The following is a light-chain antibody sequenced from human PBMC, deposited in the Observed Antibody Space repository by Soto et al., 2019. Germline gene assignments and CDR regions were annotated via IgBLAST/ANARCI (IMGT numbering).Light chain of an antibody. Sequence: QSALTQPASVSGSPGQSITISCTGTISDVGGYNYVSRYQQHPGKAPQLMIYGVTNRPSGVSSRFSGSKSGNTASLTISGLQAEDEADYYCSSFASISTLVFGGGTKLTVL. CDR1: ISDVGGYNY. V-gene: IGLV2-14*01. CDR3: SSFASISTLV. CDR2: GVT. J-gene: IGLJ3*02.